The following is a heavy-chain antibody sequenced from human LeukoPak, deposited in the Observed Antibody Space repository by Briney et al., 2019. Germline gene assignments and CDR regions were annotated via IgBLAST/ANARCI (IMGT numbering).Heavy chain of an antibody. CDR3: AIIHSYYDSSGYGFDY. V-gene: IGHV1-2*02. CDR2: INPNSGGT. CDR1: GYTFTGYY. J-gene: IGHJ4*02. D-gene: IGHD3-22*01. Sequence: ASVKVSCKASGYTFTGYYMHWVRQAPGQGLEWMGWINPNSGGTNYAQKFQGRVTMTRDMSTSTVYMELSSLRSEDTAVYYCAIIHSYYDSSGYGFDYWGQGTLVTVSS.